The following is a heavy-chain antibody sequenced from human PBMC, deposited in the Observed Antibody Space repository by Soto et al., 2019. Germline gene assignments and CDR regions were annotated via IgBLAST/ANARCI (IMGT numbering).Heavy chain of an antibody. CDR3: AKDSIAVAGIPYYYYGMDV. CDR1: GFTFSSYG. CDR2: ISYDGSNK. V-gene: IGHV3-30*18. Sequence: GGSLRLSCAASGFTFSSYGMHWVRQAPGKGLEWVAVISYDGSNKYYADSVKGRFTISRDNSKNTLYLQMNSLRAEDTAVYYCAKDSIAVAGIPYYYYGMDVWGQGTTVTVSS. J-gene: IGHJ6*02. D-gene: IGHD6-19*01.